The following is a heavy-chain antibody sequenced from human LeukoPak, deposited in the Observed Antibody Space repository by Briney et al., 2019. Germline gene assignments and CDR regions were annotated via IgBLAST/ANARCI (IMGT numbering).Heavy chain of an antibody. V-gene: IGHV4-34*01. J-gene: IGHJ4*02. Sequence: SETLSLTCTVSGGSISSYYWSWIRQPPGKGLEWIGEIKHTGSTNYNPSLRSRVIMSVDPSKNQFSLRLSSVTAADTAVYYCARGRTYDSGAFGNDWGQGTLVTVSS. CDR2: IKHTGST. D-gene: IGHD3-10*01. CDR3: ARGRTYDSGAFGND. CDR1: GGSISSYY.